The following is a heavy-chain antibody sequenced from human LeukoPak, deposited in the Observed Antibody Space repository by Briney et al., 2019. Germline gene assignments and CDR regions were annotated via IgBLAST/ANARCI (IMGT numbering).Heavy chain of an antibody. CDR2: IYTSGST. Sequence: PSETLSLTCTVSGGSISSYYWSWIRQPPGKGLEWIGYIYTSGSTNYNPSRKSRVTISVDTSKNQFSLKLSSVTAADTAVYYCAARKRDGYTRWFDPWGQGTLVTVSS. V-gene: IGHV4-4*09. CDR3: AARKRDGYTRWFDP. D-gene: IGHD5-24*01. CDR1: GGSISSYY. J-gene: IGHJ5*02.